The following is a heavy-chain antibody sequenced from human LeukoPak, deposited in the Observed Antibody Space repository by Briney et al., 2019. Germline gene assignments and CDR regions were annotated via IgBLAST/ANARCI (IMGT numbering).Heavy chain of an antibody. D-gene: IGHD5-12*01. V-gene: IGHV4-59*08. CDR3: ARLLYGGYVVDY. J-gene: IGHJ4*02. CDR2: IYNSGST. Sequence: SYTLSLTCTVSGGSISSDYWSWIRLPPRKGLEGIGYIYNSGSTYYNPSLKSRVTISVDTSKNQFSLKLNSVTAAGTAVYYCARLLYGGYVVDYWGQGTLVTVSS. CDR1: GGSISSDY.